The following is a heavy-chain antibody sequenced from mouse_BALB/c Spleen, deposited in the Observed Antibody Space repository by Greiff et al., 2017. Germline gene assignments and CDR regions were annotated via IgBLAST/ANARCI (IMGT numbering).Heavy chain of an antibody. V-gene: IGHV1S132*01. CDR1: GYTFTSYW. Sequence: VQLQQSGAELVKPGASVKLSCKTSGYTFTSYWIPWVKQRPGQGLGWIGEIFPGTGTTYYNEKFKGKATLTIDTSSSTAYMQLSSLTSEDSAVCYCARRGDGCPLDYWGQGTTLTVSS. J-gene: IGHJ2*01. D-gene: IGHD2-3*01. CDR3: ARRGDGCPLDY. CDR2: IFPGTGTT.